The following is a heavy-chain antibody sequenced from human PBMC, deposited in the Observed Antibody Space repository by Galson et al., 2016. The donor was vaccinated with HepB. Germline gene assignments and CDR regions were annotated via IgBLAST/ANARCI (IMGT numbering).Heavy chain of an antibody. J-gene: IGHJ6*02. Sequence: SMRLSCAASGFTFSSYSMNWVRQAPGKGLAWVSSISSSSSYIYYADSVKGRTTITRDNAKNSLYLQMNSLRAEDTAVYYCASFFGVVISPDYYYYGMDVWGQGTTVTVSS. CDR1: GFTFSSYS. CDR2: ISSSSSYI. V-gene: IGHV3-21*01. D-gene: IGHD3-3*01. CDR3: ASFFGVVISPDYYYYGMDV.